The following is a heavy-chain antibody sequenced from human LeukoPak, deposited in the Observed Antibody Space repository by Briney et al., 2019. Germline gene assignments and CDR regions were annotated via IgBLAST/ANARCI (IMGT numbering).Heavy chain of an antibody. Sequence: GGSLRLSCVVSGFTFRTSWMAWVRQAPGKGLEWLANINKDARQTYYVDSVKGRFTISRDNAENSLYLQMNSLRAEDTAVYYCATSLDAPDNYWGQGSLVTVSS. CDR3: ATSLDAPDNY. CDR2: INKDARQT. D-gene: IGHD1-1*01. CDR1: GFTFRTSW. V-gene: IGHV3-7*01. J-gene: IGHJ4*02.